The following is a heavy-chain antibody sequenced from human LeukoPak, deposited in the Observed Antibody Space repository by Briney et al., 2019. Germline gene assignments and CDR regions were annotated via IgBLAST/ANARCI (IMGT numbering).Heavy chain of an antibody. CDR2: MSSSSSYI. CDR1: GFTFSSYS. CDR3: ARDNNYYGSGSYYNVGVY. V-gene: IGHV3-21*01. J-gene: IGHJ4*02. D-gene: IGHD3-10*01. Sequence: GGSLRLSCAASGFTFSSYSMNWVRQAPGKGLEWVSSMSSSSSYIYYADSVKGRFTISRDNAKNSLYLQMNSLRAEDTAVYYCARDNNYYGSGSYYNVGVYWGQGTLVTVSS.